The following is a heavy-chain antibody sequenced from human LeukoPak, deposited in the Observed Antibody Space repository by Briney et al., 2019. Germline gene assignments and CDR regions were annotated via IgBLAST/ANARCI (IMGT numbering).Heavy chain of an antibody. V-gene: IGHV3-30*02. CDR3: AKAYGSGSCYN. J-gene: IGHJ4*02. Sequence: PGGSLRLSCAASGFTFSSYGMHWVRQAPGKGLEWVAFIRYDGSNKSYADSVKGRFTISRDNSKNTLYLQVNSLRVEDTAVYYCAKAYGSGSCYNWGQGTLVTVSS. CDR2: IRYDGSNK. CDR1: GFTFSSYG. D-gene: IGHD3-10*01.